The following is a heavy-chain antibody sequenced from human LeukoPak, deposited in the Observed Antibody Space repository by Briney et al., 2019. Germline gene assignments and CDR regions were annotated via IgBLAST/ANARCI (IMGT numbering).Heavy chain of an antibody. CDR2: IWHDGSNK. Sequence: PGGSLRLSCAASGFIFSNYGMHWVRQAPGKGLGWVAVIWHDGSNKYYADSVKGRFTISRDNTKNSVYLEMNSLKVEDTAVYYCAREFSWSGRDIWGQGTLVTVSS. V-gene: IGHV3-33*01. CDR3: AREFSWSGRDI. D-gene: IGHD1-14*01. J-gene: IGHJ1*01. CDR1: GFIFSNYG.